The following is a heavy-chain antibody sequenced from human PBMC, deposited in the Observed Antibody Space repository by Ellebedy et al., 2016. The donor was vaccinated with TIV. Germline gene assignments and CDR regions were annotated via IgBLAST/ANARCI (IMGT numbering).Heavy chain of an antibody. J-gene: IGHJ4*02. CDR1: GFAFDNSG. Sequence: GESLKISCAASGFAFDNSGMHWVRQAPGKGLEWVAFIRYDGSIKWYVDSVKDRFTISRDNSKYTLDLQMNSLGADDTAVYYCAKACMGGMYDPFDYWGQGTLVTVSS. CDR3: AKACMGGMYDPFDY. V-gene: IGHV3-30*02. CDR2: IRYDGSIK. D-gene: IGHD1-26*01.